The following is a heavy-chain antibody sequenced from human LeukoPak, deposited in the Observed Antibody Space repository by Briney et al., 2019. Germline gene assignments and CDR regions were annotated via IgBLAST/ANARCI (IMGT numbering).Heavy chain of an antibody. Sequence: SETLSLTCTVSGHSISSGYYWAWFGRPPGRGRNWFGFIYHSGSTYYNPSLKSRVTISVDTSKNQFSLKLSSVTAADTAVYYCARADSSGYKAFDIWGQGTMVTVSS. D-gene: IGHD3-22*01. CDR2: IYHSGST. V-gene: IGHV4-38-2*02. CDR3: ARADSSGYKAFDI. J-gene: IGHJ3*02. CDR1: GHSISSGYY.